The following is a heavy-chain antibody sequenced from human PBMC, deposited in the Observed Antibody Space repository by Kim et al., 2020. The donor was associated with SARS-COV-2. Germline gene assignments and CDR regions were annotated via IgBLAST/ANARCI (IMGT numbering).Heavy chain of an antibody. D-gene: IGHD2-2*01. CDR3: ARDGSSTSWGNWFDP. Sequence: EQVKGRFTIPRANAKNSLYLQMNSLRAEDTAVYYCARDGSSTSWGNWFDPWGQGTLVTVSS. J-gene: IGHJ5*02. V-gene: IGHV3-21*01.